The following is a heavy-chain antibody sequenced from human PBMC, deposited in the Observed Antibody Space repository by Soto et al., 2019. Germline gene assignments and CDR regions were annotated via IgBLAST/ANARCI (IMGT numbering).Heavy chain of an antibody. Sequence: GGSLRLSCAASGFTFSGYGMHWVRQAPGKGLEWAAVISSDDSNKYYPDSVKGRFTISRDNSKNTLYLQMNSLRAEDTAVYYCAKDSGFLEWLIIDYWGQGTLVTVSS. J-gene: IGHJ4*02. CDR1: GFTFSGYG. CDR3: AKDSGFLEWLIIDY. CDR2: ISSDDSNK. V-gene: IGHV3-30*18. D-gene: IGHD3-3*01.